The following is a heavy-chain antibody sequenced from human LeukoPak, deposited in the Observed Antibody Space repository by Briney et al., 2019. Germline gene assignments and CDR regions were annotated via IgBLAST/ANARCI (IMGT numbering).Heavy chain of an antibody. D-gene: IGHD3-22*01. Sequence: GGSLRLSCXXSGFTFGDYAMSWFRQAPGKGLEWVGFIRSKAYGGTTEYAASVKGRFTISRDDSKSIAYLQMNSLKTEDTAVYYCTRGVYYYDSLSFDPWGQGTLVTVSS. CDR3: TRGVYYYDSLSFDP. J-gene: IGHJ5*02. CDR1: GFTFGDYA. CDR2: IRSKAYGGTT. V-gene: IGHV3-49*03.